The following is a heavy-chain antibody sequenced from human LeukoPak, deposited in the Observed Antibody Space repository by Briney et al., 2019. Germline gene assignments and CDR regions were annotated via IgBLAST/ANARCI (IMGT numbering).Heavy chain of an antibody. J-gene: IGHJ4*02. CDR3: AKDLWTYGSGSYYNGIPMDY. CDR2: ISGSGGST. CDR1: GFTFSNYA. V-gene: IGHV3-23*01. Sequence: GSLRLSCAASGFTFSNYAMSWVRQAPGKGLEWVSAISGSGGSTYYADSVKGRFTISRDNSKNTLYLQMNSLRAEDTAVYYCAKDLWTYGSGSYYNGIPMDYWGQGTLVTVSS. D-gene: IGHD3-10*01.